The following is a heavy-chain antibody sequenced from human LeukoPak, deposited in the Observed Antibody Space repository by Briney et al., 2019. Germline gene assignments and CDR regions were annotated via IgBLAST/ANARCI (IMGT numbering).Heavy chain of an antibody. J-gene: IGHJ1*01. D-gene: IGHD3-3*01. V-gene: IGHV3-30-3*01. CDR1: GFTFSSYA. CDR3: AKGVTYYDFWSGYYISEYFQH. Sequence: GGSLRLSCAASGFTFSSYAMHWVRQAPGKGLEWVAVISYDGSNKYYADSVKGRFTISRDNSKNTLYLQMNSLRAEDTAVYYCAKGVTYYDFWSGYYISEYFQHWGQGTLVTVSS. CDR2: ISYDGSNK.